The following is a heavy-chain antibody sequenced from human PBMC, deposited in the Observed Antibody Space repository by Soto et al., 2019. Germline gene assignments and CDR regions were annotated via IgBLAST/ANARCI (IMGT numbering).Heavy chain of an antibody. Sequence: QITLKESGPTLVKPTQTLTLTCTFSGFSLSTSGVGVGWIRQPPGKALEWLALIYWDDDKRYSPSPKSRLTTNKDTSKNQRVLTMNIMDPVDTATYYCARRTMLVVLEAFDIWGQGTMVTVSS. CDR2: IYWDDDK. D-gene: IGHD3-22*01. J-gene: IGHJ3*02. CDR3: ARRTMLVVLEAFDI. V-gene: IGHV2-5*02. CDR1: GFSLSTSGVG.